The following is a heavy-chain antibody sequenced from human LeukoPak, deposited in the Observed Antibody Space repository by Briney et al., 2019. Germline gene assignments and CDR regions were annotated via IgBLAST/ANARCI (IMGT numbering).Heavy chain of an antibody. CDR3: TRLLDNDSSGYPDTFDM. D-gene: IGHD3-22*01. V-gene: IGHV4-59*11. CDR2: FYYSGST. Sequence: PSETLSLTCTVSGGSISSHYWSWIRQPPGKGLEWIGYFYYSGSTNYNPPFQSRVTISVDTSKNHFSLKLTSVTAADTAVYYCTRLLDNDSSGYPDTFDMWGQGTMVTVSS. J-gene: IGHJ3*02. CDR1: GGSISSHY.